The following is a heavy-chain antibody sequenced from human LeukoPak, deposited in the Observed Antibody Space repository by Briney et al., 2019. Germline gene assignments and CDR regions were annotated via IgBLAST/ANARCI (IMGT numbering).Heavy chain of an antibody. Sequence: SETLSLTCTVSGGSISRSGYYWGWIRQTPGKGLEWIGSIYYSGSTYYKSSLKSRVTISVDTSKNRFSLKLSSVTAADTAVYYCARVPTVTFFDYWGQGTLVTVSS. V-gene: IGHV4-39*01. CDR2: IYYSGST. CDR3: ARVPTVTFFDY. J-gene: IGHJ4*02. D-gene: IGHD4-17*01. CDR1: GGSISRSGYY.